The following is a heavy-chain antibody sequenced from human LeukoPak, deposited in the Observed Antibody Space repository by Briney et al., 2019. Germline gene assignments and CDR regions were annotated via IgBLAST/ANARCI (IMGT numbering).Heavy chain of an antibody. CDR1: GFTFSSYA. CDR3: AKDHRASIVGATPYFDY. CDR2: ISGSGGST. D-gene: IGHD1-26*01. V-gene: IGHV3-23*01. Sequence: GGSLRLSCAASGFTFSSYAMSWVRQAPGRGREGASVISGSGGSTYYADSVKGRFTISRDNSKNTLYLQMNSLRAEDTAVYYCAKDHRASIVGATPYFDYWGQGTLVTVSS. J-gene: IGHJ4*02.